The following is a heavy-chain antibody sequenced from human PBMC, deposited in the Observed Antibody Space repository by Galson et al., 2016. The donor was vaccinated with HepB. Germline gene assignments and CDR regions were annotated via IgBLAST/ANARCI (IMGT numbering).Heavy chain of an antibody. Sequence: SLRLSCAASGFTFSSYAMSWVRQAPGKGLEWVSGLSGSGGATFYADSVRGRFTIFRDNSKNTLWLQINSLSAEDTAVYYWVKYEKTYASSGPGAWGQGTLVTVSS. CDR3: VKYEKTYASSGPGA. CDR2: LSGSGGAT. CDR1: GFTFSSYA. D-gene: IGHD3-22*01. J-gene: IGHJ5*02. V-gene: IGHV3-23*01.